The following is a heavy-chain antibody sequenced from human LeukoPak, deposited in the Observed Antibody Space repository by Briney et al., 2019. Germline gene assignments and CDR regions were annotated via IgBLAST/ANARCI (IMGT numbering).Heavy chain of an antibody. CDR2: ITSNGNSA. V-gene: IGHV3-64*01. CDR3: ARCRGDQEFYYFDN. J-gene: IGHJ4*02. Sequence: GGSLRLSCAASGFTFSTYPMHWVRQAPGKGLEYVAAITSNGNSAYYANSVKGRFTISRDNSKNTLYLQMGSLRAEDMAVYYCARCRGDQEFYYFDNWGQGTLVTVSS. D-gene: IGHD4-17*01. CDR1: GFTFSTYP.